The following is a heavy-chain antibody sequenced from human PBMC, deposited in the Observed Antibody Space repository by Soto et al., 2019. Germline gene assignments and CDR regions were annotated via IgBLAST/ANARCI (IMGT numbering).Heavy chain of an antibody. CDR1: GGSVSSGDYF. V-gene: IGHV4-30-4*08. J-gene: IGHJ5*02. CDR3: AIVWVSEIYYVQRIDP. CDR2: VSPIGST. D-gene: IGHD3-10*01. Sequence: QVQLQESGPGLVKPSQTLSLTCTVSGGSVSSGDYFWTWIRQSPGKGLEWIGYVSPIGSTYYTPSRKSRANLSLDTSKNQFSLKLTSVTAADTAVFYSAIVWVSEIYYVQRIDPWGQGAVFTVSS.